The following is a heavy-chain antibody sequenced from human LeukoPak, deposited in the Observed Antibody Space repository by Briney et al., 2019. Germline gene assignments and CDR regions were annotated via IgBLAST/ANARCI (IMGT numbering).Heavy chain of an antibody. CDR1: GGSISSGSYY. Sequence: SQTLSLTCTVSGGSISSGSYYWSWIRQPAGKGLEWIGRIYTSGSTNYNPSLKSRVTISVDTSKNQFSLKLSSVTAADTAVYYCASNEKWFRAFDIWGQGTMVTVSS. CDR3: ASNEKWFRAFDI. D-gene: IGHD3-22*01. J-gene: IGHJ3*02. V-gene: IGHV4-61*02. CDR2: IYTSGST.